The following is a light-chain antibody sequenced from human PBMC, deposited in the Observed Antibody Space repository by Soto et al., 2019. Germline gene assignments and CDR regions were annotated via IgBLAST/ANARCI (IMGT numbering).Light chain of an antibody. Sequence: SYELTQPPSVSVAPGQTARITCGGNNIGSKSVHWCQQKPGQAPVLVVYDDSDRPSGIPERFSGSNSGNTATLTISRVEAGDEADYYCQVWDNSSDHNYVFGTGTKVTVL. CDR2: DDS. J-gene: IGLJ1*01. CDR1: NIGSKS. CDR3: QVWDNSSDHNYV. V-gene: IGLV3-21*02.